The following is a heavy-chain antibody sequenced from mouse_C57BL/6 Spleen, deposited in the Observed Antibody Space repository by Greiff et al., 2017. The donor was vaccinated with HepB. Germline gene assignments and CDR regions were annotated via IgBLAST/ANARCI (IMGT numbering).Heavy chain of an antibody. Sequence: VQLQQSGPELVKPGASVKISCKASGYSFTGYYMNWVKQSPQKSLEWIGEINPSTGGTTYNQKFKAKATLTVDKSSSTAYMQLKSLTSEDSAVYYCASKRGIYGTAYFDVWGTGTTVTVSS. CDR2: INPSTGGT. CDR3: ASKRGIYGTAYFDV. V-gene: IGHV1-42*01. J-gene: IGHJ1*03. CDR1: GYSFTGYY. D-gene: IGHD2-1*01.